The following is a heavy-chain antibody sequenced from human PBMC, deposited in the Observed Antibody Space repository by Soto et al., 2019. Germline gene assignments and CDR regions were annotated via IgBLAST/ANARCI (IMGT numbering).Heavy chain of an antibody. CDR2: ISSSSSYI. D-gene: IGHD3-3*01. CDR3: ARQRTRFLELLPSRGDFDI. CDR1: GFTFSSYS. V-gene: IGHV3-21*01. J-gene: IGHJ3*02. Sequence: PGGSLRLSCAASGFTFSSYSMNWVRQAPGKGLEWVSSISSSSSYIYYADSVKGRFTISRDNAKNSLYLQMNSLRAEDTAVYYCARQRTRFLELLPSRGDFDIWGPGTLVTVSS.